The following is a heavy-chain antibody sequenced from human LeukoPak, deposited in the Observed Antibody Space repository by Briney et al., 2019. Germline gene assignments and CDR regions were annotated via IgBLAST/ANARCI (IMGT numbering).Heavy chain of an antibody. D-gene: IGHD3-22*01. CDR1: GYTFSNYD. CDR3: ARGGGYKYDRSGYYYGWFDP. V-gene: IGHV1-8*03. Sequence: ASVKVSCKASGYTFSNYDINWVRQATGQGLEWMGWMNPDTGNTGYAQKFQGRVTITRNTSISTAYMDLSSLRSEDTAVYYCARGGGYKYDRSGYYYGWFDPWGQGTLVTVSS. J-gene: IGHJ5*02. CDR2: MNPDTGNT.